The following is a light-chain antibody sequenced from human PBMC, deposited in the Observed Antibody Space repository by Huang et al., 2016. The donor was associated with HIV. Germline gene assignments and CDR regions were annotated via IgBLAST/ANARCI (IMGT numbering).Light chain of an antibody. Sequence: EIVMTQSPATLSVSPGQRITLSCRASQSIGGNLAWYQHKPGQAPSLLISGASTRATGIPARFSGSESETEFTLTISSLQPEDFAVYYCQQYNDWPTFGQGTKVEIK. J-gene: IGKJ1*01. CDR2: GAS. CDR3: QQYNDWPT. V-gene: IGKV3-15*01. CDR1: QSIGGN.